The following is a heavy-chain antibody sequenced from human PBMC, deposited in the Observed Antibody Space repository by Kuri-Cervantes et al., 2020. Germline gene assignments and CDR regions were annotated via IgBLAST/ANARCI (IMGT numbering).Heavy chain of an antibody. CDR1: GGTFNSYV. V-gene: IGHV1-69*13. J-gene: IGHJ3*02. Sequence: SVKVSCKASGGTFNSYVMRCVRQAPGQEVEWMGGITPLFGTTKYAQKFQGRVTIIADESTTTAYMEVSSLRCEDTAVYYCARAGYQPLLLNDAFDIWGQGTMVTVSS. CDR3: ARAGYQPLLLNDAFDI. CDR2: ITPLFGTT. D-gene: IGHD2-21*02.